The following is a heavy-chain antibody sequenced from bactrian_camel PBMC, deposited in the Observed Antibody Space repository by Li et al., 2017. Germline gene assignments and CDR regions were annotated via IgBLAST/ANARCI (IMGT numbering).Heavy chain of an antibody. CDR2: IGVDGSI. J-gene: IGHJ6*01. D-gene: IGHD3*01. CDR3: AADRPQGLGSYCSLKTDFAA. Sequence: VQLVESGGGSVQPGGSLTLSCAASAYSADGACMGWFRQAPGKEREGVAVIGVDGSIQYGDFAKGRFTISRDNARNTVYLQMNSLKPEDTAMYFCAADRPQGLGSYCSLKTDFAAYGQGTQVTVS. V-gene: IGHV3S10*01. CDR1: AYSADGAC.